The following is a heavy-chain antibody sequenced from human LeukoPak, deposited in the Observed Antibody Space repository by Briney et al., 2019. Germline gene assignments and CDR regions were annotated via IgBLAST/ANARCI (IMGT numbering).Heavy chain of an antibody. CDR1: GGSFSSHY. CDR2: ISYIGST. D-gene: IGHD4-17*01. J-gene: IGHJ3*02. CDR3: ARDPTTVTKGLDI. Sequence: PSETLSLTCTVSGGSFSSHYWSWIRQPPGKGLEWIGYISYIGSTNYNPSLKSRVTISVDTSKNQFSLKLSSVTAADTAVYYCARDPTTVTKGLDIWGQGTMDTVSS. V-gene: IGHV4-59*11.